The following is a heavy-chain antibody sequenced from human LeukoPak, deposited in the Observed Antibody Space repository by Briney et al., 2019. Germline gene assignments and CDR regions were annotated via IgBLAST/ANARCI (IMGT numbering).Heavy chain of an antibody. J-gene: IGHJ5*02. CDR2: ISSSGSTI. Sequence: KPGGSLRLSCADSGFTFSDYYMSWIRQAPGKGLGWVSYISSSGSTIYYADSVKGRFTISRDNAKNSLSLQMNSMRAEYTAVSYCARHKGHYGSGGTNNWFAPWGQGTLFTVSS. CDR1: GFTFSDYY. V-gene: IGHV3-11*04. CDR3: ARHKGHYGSGGTNNWFAP. D-gene: IGHD3-10*01.